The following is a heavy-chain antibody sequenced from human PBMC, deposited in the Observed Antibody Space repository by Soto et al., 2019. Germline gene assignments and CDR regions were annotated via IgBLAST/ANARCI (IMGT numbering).Heavy chain of an antibody. J-gene: IGHJ2*01. CDR3: AREVIPVTTVWYFDL. Sequence: QLQLRESGPGLVKPSETLSLTCTASGGSISGGVGGLYYWSWIRQPPGKGLEWIGYIYDSGSTYYNPSLKSRVTISVDTSKTQFSLMLSSVTAADTAVYYCAREVIPVTTVWYFDLCGRGTLVTVSS. D-gene: IGHD4-17*01. CDR1: GGSISGGVGGLYY. CDR2: IYDSGST. V-gene: IGHV4-30-4*01.